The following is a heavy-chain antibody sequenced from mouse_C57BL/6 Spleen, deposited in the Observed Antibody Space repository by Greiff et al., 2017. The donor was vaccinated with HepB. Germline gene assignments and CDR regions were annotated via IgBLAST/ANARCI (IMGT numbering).Heavy chain of an antibody. D-gene: IGHD1-1*01. CDR1: GYTFTSYW. CDR3: ARSPDYGSSPYAMDY. CDR2: IDPSDSYT. Sequence: QVQLQQPGAELVKPGASVKLSCKASGYTFTSYWMQWVTQRPGQGLEWIGEIDPSDSYTNYNQKFKVKATLTVDTSSSTPYMQLSSLTSEDSAVYYCARSPDYGSSPYAMDYWGQGTSVTVSA. V-gene: IGHV1-50*01. J-gene: IGHJ4*01.